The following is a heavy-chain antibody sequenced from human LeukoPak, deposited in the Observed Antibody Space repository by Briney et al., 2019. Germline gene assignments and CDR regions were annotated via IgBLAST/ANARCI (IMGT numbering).Heavy chain of an antibody. Sequence: GGSLRLSCAASGFTFSSYEMHWVRQAPGKGLEWVSYISNSGSTIYYADSVKGRFTISRDNAKNPLYLQMNSLRAEDTAVYYCARDSGGSSPFDYWGQGTLVTVSS. CDR1: GFTFSSYE. V-gene: IGHV3-48*03. D-gene: IGHD2-15*01. CDR2: ISNSGSTI. CDR3: ARDSGGSSPFDY. J-gene: IGHJ4*02.